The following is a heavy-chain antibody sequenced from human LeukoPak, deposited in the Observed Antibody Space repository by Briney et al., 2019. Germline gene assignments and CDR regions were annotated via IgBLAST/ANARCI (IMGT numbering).Heavy chain of an antibody. J-gene: IGHJ5*02. CDR3: ARSSRRSSSWYDH. CDR1: GGSITSFY. Sequence: SETLSLTCSVSGGSITSFYWTWIRQPPGKGLEWIGYIYYSGNTNYNPSLKSRVTISVDTSQNQFSLKLSSVTAADTAVYYCARSSRRSSSWYDHWGQGTLVTVSS. D-gene: IGHD6-13*01. CDR2: IYYSGNT. V-gene: IGHV4-59*01.